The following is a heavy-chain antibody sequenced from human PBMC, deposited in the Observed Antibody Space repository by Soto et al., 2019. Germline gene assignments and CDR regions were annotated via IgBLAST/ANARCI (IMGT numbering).Heavy chain of an antibody. Sequence: QVRLLESGGGVVQPGRSLRLSCTASGFSFSSYAMYWFRQPPGKGRERVAVISHDGINKHYADSVKGRVTVSRDNSNHSLDLQLNSLRGEDTAMYYCARDMYSSDYFVKWFEPWGQGTLVTVSS. CDR1: GFSFSSYA. CDR3: ARDMYSSDYFVKWFEP. CDR2: ISHDGINK. D-gene: IGHD6-19*01. J-gene: IGHJ5*02. V-gene: IGHV3-30-3*01.